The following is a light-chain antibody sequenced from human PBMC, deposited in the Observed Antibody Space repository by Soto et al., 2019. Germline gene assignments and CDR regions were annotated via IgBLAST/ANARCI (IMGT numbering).Light chain of an antibody. J-gene: IGLJ1*01. CDR3: SSFTTSSTFV. CDR1: SSDVGRYNY. Sequence: QSALARPASVSGSPGQWITISCTGTSSDVGRYNYVSWFQQHPGKAPKLLIYDVSNWPSGVSDRFSGSKSGNTASLTISGLQAEDEADYYCSSFTTSSTFVFGTGTKVTVL. V-gene: IGLV2-14*01. CDR2: DVS.